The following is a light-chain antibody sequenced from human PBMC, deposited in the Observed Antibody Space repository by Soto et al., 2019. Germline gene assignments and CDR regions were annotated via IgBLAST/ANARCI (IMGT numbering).Light chain of an antibody. V-gene: IGKV1-5*03. CDR1: QTITTF. J-gene: IGKJ1*01. Sequence: DIQMTLSPSTLSASVGDRVTITCRASQTITTFLAWYQQKPGRAPKLLIYKASNLETGVPSRFSGSGSGTEFTLTISSLQPDDSATYYCQQYNTYSRTFGLGTKVEIK. CDR3: QQYNTYSRT. CDR2: KAS.